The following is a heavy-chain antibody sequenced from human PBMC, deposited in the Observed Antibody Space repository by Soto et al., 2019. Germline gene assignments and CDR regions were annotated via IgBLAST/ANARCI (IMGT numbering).Heavy chain of an antibody. D-gene: IGHD3-22*01. J-gene: IGHJ4*02. V-gene: IGHV4-59*08. Sequence: NPSETLSLTCSVSDGSLSPNYWSWIRQPPGKGLEWIGYIYYAGTTTYNPSLKSRVSISVDTSKNEVSLTLTSVTAADTAVYYCARLGAYYQALDSWGQGTLVTISS. CDR3: ARLGAYYQALDS. CDR2: IYYAGTT. CDR1: DGSLSPNY.